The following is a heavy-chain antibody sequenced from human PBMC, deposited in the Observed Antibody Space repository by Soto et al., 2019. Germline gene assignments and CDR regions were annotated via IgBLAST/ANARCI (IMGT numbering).Heavy chain of an antibody. CDR1: GFTFSSYW. Sequence: GGSLRLSCAASGFTFSSYWMSWVRQAPGKGLEWVANIKQDGSEKYYVDSVKGRFTISRDNAKNSLYLQMNSLRAEDTAVYYCARGPSYSSSSWYYFDYWGQGTLVTFSS. CDR3: ARGPSYSSSSWYYFDY. D-gene: IGHD6-6*01. J-gene: IGHJ4*02. CDR2: IKQDGSEK. V-gene: IGHV3-7*01.